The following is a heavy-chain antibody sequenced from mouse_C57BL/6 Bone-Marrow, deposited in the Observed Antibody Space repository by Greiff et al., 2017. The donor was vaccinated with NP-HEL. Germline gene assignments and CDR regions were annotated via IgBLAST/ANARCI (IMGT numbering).Heavy chain of an antibody. V-gene: IGHV1-54*01. Sequence: LQESGAELVRPGTSVKVSCKASGYAFTNYLIEWVKQRPGQGLEWIGVINPGSGGTNYNEKFKGKATLTADKSSSTAYMQLSSLTSEDSAVYFCARKEGNSRDYWGQGTTLTVSS. J-gene: IGHJ2*01. D-gene: IGHD2-1*01. CDR3: ARKEGNSRDY. CDR1: GYAFTNYL. CDR2: INPGSGGT.